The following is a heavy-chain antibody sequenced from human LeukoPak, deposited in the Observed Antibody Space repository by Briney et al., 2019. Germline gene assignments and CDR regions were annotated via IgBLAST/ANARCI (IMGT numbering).Heavy chain of an antibody. CDR3: AREAAGTSYFDY. CDR1: GFTFSSYA. CDR2: ISSDGRST. V-gene: IGHV3-74*01. J-gene: IGHJ4*02. D-gene: IGHD6-13*01. Sequence: PGGSLRLSCAASGFTFSSYAMHWVRQAPGKGLVWVSRISSDGRSTSYADSVKGRFTLSRDNAKNTLYLQMNSLRAEDTAVYYCAREAAGTSYFDYWGQGALVTVSS.